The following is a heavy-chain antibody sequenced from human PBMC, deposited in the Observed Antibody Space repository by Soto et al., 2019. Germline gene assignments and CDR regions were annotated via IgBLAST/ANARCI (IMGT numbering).Heavy chain of an antibody. CDR3: ARAGAAAADYYGMDV. CDR1: GYTFTSYD. Sequence: QVQLVQSGAEVKKPGASVKVSCKASGYTFTSYDINWVRQATGQGLEWMGWMNPNSRNPGYAQKFQGRVTMTRNTSISTAYMELSSLRSEDTAVYYCARAGAAAADYYGMDVWGQGTTVTVSS. J-gene: IGHJ6*02. V-gene: IGHV1-8*01. CDR2: MNPNSRNP. D-gene: IGHD6-13*01.